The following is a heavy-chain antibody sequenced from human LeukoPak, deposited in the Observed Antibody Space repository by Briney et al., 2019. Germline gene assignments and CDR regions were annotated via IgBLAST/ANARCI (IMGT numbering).Heavy chain of an antibody. Sequence: ASVKVSCKASGYTFTGYYMHWVRQAPGQGLEWMGWINPNSGNTGYAQKFQGRVTMTRNTFISTAYMELSSLRSEDTAVYYCARGLMRAYNWNYWGQGTLVTVSS. CDR2: INPNSGNT. CDR1: GYTFTGYY. V-gene: IGHV1-8*02. D-gene: IGHD1-20*01. J-gene: IGHJ4*02. CDR3: ARGLMRAYNWNY.